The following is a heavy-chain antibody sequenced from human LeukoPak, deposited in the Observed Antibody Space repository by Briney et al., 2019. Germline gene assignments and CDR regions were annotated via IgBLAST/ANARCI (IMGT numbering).Heavy chain of an antibody. CDR3: ARDRKVELLWFRELWSAFDI. J-gene: IGHJ3*02. D-gene: IGHD3-10*01. CDR1: GYTFTSYG. V-gene: IGHV1-18*01. Sequence: ASVTVSCKASGYTFTSYGISWVRQAPGQGLEWMGWISAYNGNTNYAQKLQGRVTMTTDTSTSTAYMELRSLRSDDTAVYYCARDRKVELLWFRELWSAFDIWGQGTMVTVSS. CDR2: ISAYNGNT.